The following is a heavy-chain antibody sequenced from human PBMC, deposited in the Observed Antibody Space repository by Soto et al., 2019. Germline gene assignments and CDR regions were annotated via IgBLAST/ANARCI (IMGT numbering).Heavy chain of an antibody. CDR3: ARARSNSYYYRMDV. Sequence: GGSRRFSWPLAGFTFGNYGMRWVRQAPGKGLEWVALIWSDGNNKYYADSVKGRFTISRDNSKTTQSLQMNSLRAEDTAVYYWARARSNSYYYRMDVWGPGTTVTVSS. CDR2: IWSDGNNK. D-gene: IGHD4-4*01. CDR1: GFTFGNYG. J-gene: IGHJ6*02. V-gene: IGHV3-33*01.